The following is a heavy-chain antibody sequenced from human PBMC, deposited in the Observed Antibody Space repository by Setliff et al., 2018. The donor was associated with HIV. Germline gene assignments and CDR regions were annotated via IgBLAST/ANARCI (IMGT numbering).Heavy chain of an antibody. CDR1: GYDFSSYS. CDR2: ISGLTGEV. D-gene: IGHD2-21*02. CDR3: ARGGLGFLDWCLPDS. Sequence: ASVKVSCKASGYDFSSYSMMWVRQTPGQGLEWLGWISGLTGEVRLAKEFQGRVTLTTSAYTAYMELKSLRSDDRGVYYCARGGLGFLDWCLPDSWGQGTLVTVSS. V-gene: IGHV1-18*04. J-gene: IGHJ4*02.